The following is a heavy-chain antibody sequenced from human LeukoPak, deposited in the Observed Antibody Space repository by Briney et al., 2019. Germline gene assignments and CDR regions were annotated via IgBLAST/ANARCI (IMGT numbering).Heavy chain of an antibody. Sequence: ASVKVSCKASGYTFTSYYMHWVRQAPGQGLEWMGIINPSGGSTSYAQKFQGRVTMTRDMSTSAVYMELSSLRSEDTAVYYCARDRLYYYDSSGYYLDYWGQGTLVTVSS. J-gene: IGHJ4*02. D-gene: IGHD3-22*01. CDR3: ARDRLYYYDSSGYYLDY. CDR1: GYTFTSYY. V-gene: IGHV1-46*01. CDR2: INPSGGST.